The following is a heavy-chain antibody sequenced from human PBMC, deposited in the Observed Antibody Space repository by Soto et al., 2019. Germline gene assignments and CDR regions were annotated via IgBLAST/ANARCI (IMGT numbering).Heavy chain of an antibody. CDR1: GGSISSYY. CDR2: IYTSGST. CDR3: ARGIGYYDLLTGYYLLGMDV. V-gene: IGHV4-4*07. J-gene: IGHJ6*02. Sequence: SETLSLTCTVSGGSISSYYWSWIRQPAGKGLEWIGRIYTSGSTNYNPPLKSRVTMSVDTSKNQFSLKLSSVTAADTAVYYCARGIGYYDLLTGYYLLGMDVWGQRTTVTISS. D-gene: IGHD3-9*01.